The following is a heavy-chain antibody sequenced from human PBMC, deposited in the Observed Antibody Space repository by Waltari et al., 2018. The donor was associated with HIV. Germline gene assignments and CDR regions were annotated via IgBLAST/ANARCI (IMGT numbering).Heavy chain of an antibody. D-gene: IGHD5-18*01. Sequence: VLLVESGGGLVKPGGSLRLSCVASGFTFTRYSMTWVRQAPGKGLEWVASISGIGTYTYYADSLKGRLIISRDDAANSLYLQMNSLRAEDTAVYYCASGYTYGYEIFDYWGQGTLVTVSS. CDR3: ASGYTYGYEIFDY. CDR2: ISGIGTYT. V-gene: IGHV3-21*01. CDR1: GFTFTRYS. J-gene: IGHJ4*02.